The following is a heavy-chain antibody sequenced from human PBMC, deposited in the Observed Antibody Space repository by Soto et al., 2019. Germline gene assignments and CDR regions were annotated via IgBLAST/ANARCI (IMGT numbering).Heavy chain of an antibody. Sequence: SETLSLTCTVSGGSFSSGRYYWSWIRQPPGKGLEWIGDIYYSESTNYNPSLKSRVTISVDTSKNQCSLKLTSVTAAYTAVDYCACLTGTISRFDRWGRGTLVTVSS. CDR2: IYYSEST. D-gene: IGHD1-7*01. CDR3: ACLTGTISRFDR. V-gene: IGHV4-61*01. CDR1: GGSFSSGRYY. J-gene: IGHJ5*02.